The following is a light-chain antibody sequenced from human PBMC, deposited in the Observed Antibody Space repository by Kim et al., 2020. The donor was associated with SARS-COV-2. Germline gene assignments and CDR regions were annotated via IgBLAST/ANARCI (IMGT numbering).Light chain of an antibody. CDR2: TAS. CDR3: RQYKSYPVT. CDR1: QDIGNS. Sequence: ASVGDRVTITCRASQDIGNSLEWFQQKPVKAPKSLIYTASSLQSGVPSKFSGSGSGTDFTLTITSLQPEDFATYYCRQYKSYPVTFGQGTRLEIK. J-gene: IGKJ5*01. V-gene: IGKV1-16*02.